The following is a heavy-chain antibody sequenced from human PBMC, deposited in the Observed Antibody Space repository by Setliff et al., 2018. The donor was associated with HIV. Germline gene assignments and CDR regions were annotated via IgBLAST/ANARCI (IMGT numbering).Heavy chain of an antibody. CDR3: ARGKRWFDP. V-gene: IGHV3-7*03. Sequence: GGSLRLSCAASEFTFSGHWMSWVRQAPGKGLEWVANIKQDGSEKNYVDFVKGRFTISRDNAKNSLYLQMNSPRVEDTAVYYCARGKRWFDPWGQGTLVTVSS. CDR2: IKQDGSEK. CDR1: EFTFSGHW. J-gene: IGHJ5*02.